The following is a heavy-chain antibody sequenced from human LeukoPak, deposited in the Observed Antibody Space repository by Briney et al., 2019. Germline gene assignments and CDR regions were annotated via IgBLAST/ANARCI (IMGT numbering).Heavy chain of an antibody. CDR3: ATVVYHDILTGYYSFDY. CDR1: GYTLTELS. Sequence: ASVKVSCKVSGYTLTELSMHWVRQAPGKGLEWMGGFDPEDGETIYAQKFRGRVTMTEDTSTDTAYMELSSLRSEDTAVYYCATVVYHDILTGYYSFDYWGQGTLVTVSS. V-gene: IGHV1-24*01. CDR2: FDPEDGET. J-gene: IGHJ4*02. D-gene: IGHD3-9*01.